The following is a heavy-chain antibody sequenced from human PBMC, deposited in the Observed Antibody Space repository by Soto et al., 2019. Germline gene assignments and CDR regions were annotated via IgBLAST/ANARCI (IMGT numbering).Heavy chain of an antibody. D-gene: IGHD3-3*01. CDR1: GGSIRSSSYY. CDR3: ARTGRSYDFWSGYYSNWFDP. V-gene: IGHV4-39*01. Sequence: PSETLSLTCTVSGGSIRSSSYYWGWIRHPPGKGLEWIGSIYYSGSTYYNPSLKSRVTISVDTSKNQFSLKLSSVTAADTAVYYCARTGRSYDFWSGYYSNWFDPWGQGTLVTVSS. J-gene: IGHJ5*02. CDR2: IYYSGST.